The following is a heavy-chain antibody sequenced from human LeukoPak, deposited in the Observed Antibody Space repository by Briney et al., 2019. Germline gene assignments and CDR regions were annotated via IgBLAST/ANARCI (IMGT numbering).Heavy chain of an antibody. J-gene: IGHJ4*02. D-gene: IGHD5-12*01. Sequence: GGSLRLSCAASGFTFSSYAMSWVRQAPGKGLEWVSYISSSSYTNYADSVKGRFTISRDNAKNSLYLQMNSLRAEDTAVYYCAKAGSSGYDYFDYWGQGTLVTVSS. V-gene: IGHV3-21*05. CDR1: GFTFSSYA. CDR2: ISSSSYT. CDR3: AKAGSSGYDYFDY.